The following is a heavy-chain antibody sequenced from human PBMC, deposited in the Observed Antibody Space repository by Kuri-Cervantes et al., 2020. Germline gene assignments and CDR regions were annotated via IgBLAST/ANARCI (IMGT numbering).Heavy chain of an antibody. CDR1: GFTFSDYY. V-gene: IGHV3-11*04. CDR3: ARGSSSGWTQYFDY. J-gene: IGHJ4*02. Sequence: GESLKISCAASGFTFSDYYMSWIRQAPGKGLEWVSYISSSGSTIYYADSVKGRFTISRDNAKNSLYLQMNSLRAEDTAVYYCARGSSSGWTQYFDYWGQGTLVTVSS. CDR2: ISSSGSTI. D-gene: IGHD6-19*01.